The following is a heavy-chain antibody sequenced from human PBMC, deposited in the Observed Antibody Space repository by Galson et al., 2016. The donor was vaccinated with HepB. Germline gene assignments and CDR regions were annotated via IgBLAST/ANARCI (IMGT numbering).Heavy chain of an antibody. D-gene: IGHD6-19*01. CDR1: GDSMTSYN. CDR2: IFHTGNT. CDR3: AKEVAVARTSYFRH. V-gene: IGHV4-59*01. Sequence: ETLSLTCTVSGDSMTSYNWSWLRQPPGKALEWIGYIFHTGNTNYKPSLKGRVSISVDTSKNQFSLTLKSVTAADTAVYYCAKEVAVARTSYFRHWGQGTLVSVSS. J-gene: IGHJ1*01.